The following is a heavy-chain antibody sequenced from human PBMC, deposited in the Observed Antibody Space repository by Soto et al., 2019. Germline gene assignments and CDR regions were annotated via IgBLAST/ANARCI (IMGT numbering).Heavy chain of an antibody. J-gene: IGHJ4*02. CDR3: ARDVAAAGTLDY. CDR1: GFTFSRSA. D-gene: IGHD6-13*01. Sequence: GGSLRLSCAASGFTFSRSAMSWVRQAPGRGLEWFSTISGSGGTPYYADSVKGRFTISRDNSKNTLYLQMNSLRAEDTAVYYCARDVAAAGTLDYWGQGTLVTVSS. CDR2: ISGSGGTP. V-gene: IGHV3-23*01.